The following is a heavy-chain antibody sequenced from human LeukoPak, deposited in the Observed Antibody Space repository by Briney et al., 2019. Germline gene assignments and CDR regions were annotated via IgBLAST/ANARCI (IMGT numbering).Heavy chain of an antibody. D-gene: IGHD3-3*01. CDR3: ARHKATIFGVVIEGDY. J-gene: IGHJ4*02. CDR1: GYSFTSYC. CDR2: IYPGDSDT. Sequence: GESLKISCKGSGYSFTSYCIGWVRQMPGKGLEWMGIIYPGDSDTRYSPSFPGQVTISADKSTSTAYLQWSSLKASDTAMYYCARHKATIFGVVIEGDYWGQGTLVTVSS. V-gene: IGHV5-51*01.